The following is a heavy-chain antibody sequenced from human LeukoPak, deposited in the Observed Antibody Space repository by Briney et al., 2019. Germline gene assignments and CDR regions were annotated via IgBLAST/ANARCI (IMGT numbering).Heavy chain of an antibody. CDR1: GGSFHHYY. CDR3: ARSGDYDFWSGYFGYYYCMYV. J-gene: IGHJ6*02. V-gene: IGHV4-34*01. Sequence: SDAVSLTYPLYGGSFHHYYWRWIHQPAPREGAGMAEINHIESTNHHPSLKRQVTKSVDTSKNQFSLKLSSVTAADTAVYYCARSGDYDFWSGYFGYYYCMYVWGQGTTVTVS. D-gene: IGHD3-3*01. CDR2: INHIEST.